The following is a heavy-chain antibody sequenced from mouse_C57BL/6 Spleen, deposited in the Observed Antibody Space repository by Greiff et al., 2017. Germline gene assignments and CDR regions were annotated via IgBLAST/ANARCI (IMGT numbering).Heavy chain of an antibody. Sequence: QVQLQQPGAELVKPWASVKLSCTASGYTFTSYWLQWVKQRPGQGLEWIGEIEPSDGYTNYNQKFKGKATLTLDTSSSTAYVQLSILTSEDATVYYCASPYYCGSSSYAMDYWGQGTSVTVSS. CDR1: GYTFTSYW. J-gene: IGHJ4*01. D-gene: IGHD1-1*01. CDR3: ASPYYCGSSSYAMDY. CDR2: IEPSDGYT. V-gene: IGHV1-50*01.